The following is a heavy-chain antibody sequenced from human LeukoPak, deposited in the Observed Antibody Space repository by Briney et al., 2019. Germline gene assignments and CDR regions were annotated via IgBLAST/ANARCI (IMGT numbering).Heavy chain of an antibody. D-gene: IGHD3-22*01. Sequence: SVKVSCKASGYDFDTSGISWVRQAPGQGLEWMGWINPNSGGTNYAQKFQGRVTMTRDTSISTAYMELSRLRSDDTAVYYCARDYLEENYYDSSGYMSWGQGTLVTVSS. CDR1: GYDFDTSG. V-gene: IGHV1-2*02. J-gene: IGHJ4*02. CDR2: INPNSGGT. CDR3: ARDYLEENYYDSSGYMS.